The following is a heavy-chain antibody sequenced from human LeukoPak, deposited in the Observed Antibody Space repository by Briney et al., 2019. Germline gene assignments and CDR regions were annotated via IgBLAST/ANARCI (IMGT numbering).Heavy chain of an antibody. CDR2: IIPIFGTA. Sequence: SVKVSCKASGYTFTSYAMNWVRQAPGQGLEWMGGIIPIFGTANYAQKFQGRVTITTDESTSTAYMELSSLRSDDTAVYYCARVGAYCSSSSCFDYWDQGTLVTVSS. D-gene: IGHD2-2*01. V-gene: IGHV1-69*05. CDR3: ARVGAYCSSSSCFDY. CDR1: GYTFTSYA. J-gene: IGHJ4*02.